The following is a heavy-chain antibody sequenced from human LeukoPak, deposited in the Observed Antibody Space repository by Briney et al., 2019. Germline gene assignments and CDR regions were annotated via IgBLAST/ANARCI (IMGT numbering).Heavy chain of an antibody. CDR3: ARDHFIMITFGGVYDY. V-gene: IGHV3-7*01. CDR1: GFTFSRYA. J-gene: IGHJ4*02. CDR2: IKQDGSEK. Sequence: AGGSLRLSCVASGFTFSRYAMHWVRQAPGKGLEWVANIKQDGSEKYYVDSVKGRFTISRDNAKNSLYLQMNSLRAEDTAVYYCARDHFIMITFGGVYDYWGQGTLVTVSS. D-gene: IGHD3-16*01.